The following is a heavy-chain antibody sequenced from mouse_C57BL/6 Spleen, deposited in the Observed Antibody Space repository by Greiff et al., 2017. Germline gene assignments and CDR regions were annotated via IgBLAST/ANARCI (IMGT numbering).Heavy chain of an antibody. V-gene: IGHV1-62-2*01. Sequence: VQLQQPGAELVKPGASVKLSCKASGYTFTEYTIHWVKQRSGQGLEWIGWFYPGSGSIKYNEKFKDKATLTADKSSSTVYMELSRLTSEDSAVYFCARHEENGAQATLAWFAYWGQGTLVTVSA. J-gene: IGHJ3*01. CDR1: GYTFTEYT. D-gene: IGHD3-2*02. CDR3: ARHEENGAQATLAWFAY. CDR2: FYPGSGSI.